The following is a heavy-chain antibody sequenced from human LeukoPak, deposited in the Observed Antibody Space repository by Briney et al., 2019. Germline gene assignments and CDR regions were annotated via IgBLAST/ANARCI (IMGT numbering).Heavy chain of an antibody. CDR2: ISAYNGNT. Sequence: ASVKVSCKASGYTFTSYGISWVRQAPGQGLEWMGWISAYNGNTNYAQKLQGRVTMTTDTSTSTAYMALRSLRSDDTAVYYCARTPMVRGGVWFDPWGQGTLVTVSS. CDR3: ARTPMVRGGVWFDP. CDR1: GYTFTSYG. V-gene: IGHV1-18*01. D-gene: IGHD3-10*01. J-gene: IGHJ5*02.